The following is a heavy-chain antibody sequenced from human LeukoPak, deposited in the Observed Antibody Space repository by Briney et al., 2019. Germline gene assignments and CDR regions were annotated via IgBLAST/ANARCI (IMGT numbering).Heavy chain of an antibody. V-gene: IGHV1-8*02. Sequence: GASVKVSCKASGYTFTGYYMHWERQAPGQGLEWMGWINPNSGNTGYAQKFQGRVTMTSDTSKSTAYMELSSLTSEDTAVYFCATYSGSSGRGVDPWGQGTLVTVSS. D-gene: IGHD6-13*01. CDR3: ATYSGSSGRGVDP. J-gene: IGHJ5*02. CDR1: GYTFTGYY. CDR2: INPNSGNT.